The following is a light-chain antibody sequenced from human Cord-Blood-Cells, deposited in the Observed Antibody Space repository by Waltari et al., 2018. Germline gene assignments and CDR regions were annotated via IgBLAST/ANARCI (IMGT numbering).Light chain of an antibody. J-gene: IGKJ2*01. CDR3: QQLNSYPYT. CDR1: HGIGSH. CDR2: AES. V-gene: IGKV1-9*01. Sequence: DIQLTQSPSFLSASVGDRVTITCRASHGIGSHLAWYQQKPGKAPKLLIYAESTLQSGVPSRFSGSGSGTEFTLTISSLQPEDFATYYCQQLNSYPYTFGQGTKLEIK.